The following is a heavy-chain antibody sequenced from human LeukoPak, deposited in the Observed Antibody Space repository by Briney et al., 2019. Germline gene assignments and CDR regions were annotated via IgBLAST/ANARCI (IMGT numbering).Heavy chain of an antibody. V-gene: IGHV4-31*03. CDR3: ANHRAYYYDSSGFV. D-gene: IGHD3-22*01. J-gene: IGHJ6*02. Sequence: SETLSLTCTVSGGSISSGGYYWSWIRQHPGKGLEWIVYIYYSGSTYYNPSLKSRVTISVDTSKNQFSLKLSSVTAADTAVYYCANHRAYYYDSSGFVWGQGTTVTVSS. CDR2: IYYSGST. CDR1: GGSISSGGYY.